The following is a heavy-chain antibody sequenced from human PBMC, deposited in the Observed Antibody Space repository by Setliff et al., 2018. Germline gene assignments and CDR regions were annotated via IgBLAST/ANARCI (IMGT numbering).Heavy chain of an antibody. CDR1: GYTFTNFG. V-gene: IGHV1-8*03. J-gene: IGHJ5*02. CDR3: ARGRHRFSIRSNWFDP. CDR2: ININTGDT. D-gene: IGHD3-3*02. Sequence: ASVKVSCKASGYTFTNFGITWVRQAPGQGLEWMGWININTGDTEYADNFQGRITITRDASITTAYMELTSLGSEDTALYYCARGRHRFSIRSNWFDPWGQGTLVTVSS.